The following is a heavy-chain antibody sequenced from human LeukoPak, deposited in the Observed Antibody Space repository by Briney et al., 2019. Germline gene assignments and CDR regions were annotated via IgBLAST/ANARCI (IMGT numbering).Heavy chain of an antibody. CDR1: GGTSSSYA. CDR2: IIPIFGTA. D-gene: IGHD3-22*01. CDR3: ARDRGTNYYDSSGYYSPTS. Sequence: ASVKVSCKASGGTSSSYAISWVRQAPGQGLEWMGGIIPIFGTANYAQKFQGRVTITADESTSTAYMELSSLRSEDTAVYYCARDRGTNYYDSSGYYSPTSWGQGTLVTVSS. V-gene: IGHV1-69*01. J-gene: IGHJ5*02.